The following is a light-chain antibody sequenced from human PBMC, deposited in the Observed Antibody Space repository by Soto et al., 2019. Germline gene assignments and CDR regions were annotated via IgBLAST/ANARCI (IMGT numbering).Light chain of an antibody. Sequence: QSALTQPASVSGSPGQSITISCTGTSSDVGGYNYVSWYQQHPGKAPILMIYDVSNRPSGVSNRFSGSKSGNTASLTISGRRDEDEADDYCSSYTSSSTPVFGTGTKVTVL. CDR3: SSYTSSSTPV. V-gene: IGLV2-14*01. CDR2: DVS. CDR1: SSDVGGYNY. J-gene: IGLJ1*01.